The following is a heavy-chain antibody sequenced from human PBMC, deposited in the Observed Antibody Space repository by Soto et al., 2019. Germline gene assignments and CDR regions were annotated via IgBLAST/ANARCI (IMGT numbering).Heavy chain of an antibody. D-gene: IGHD3-22*01. CDR1: GYSFAGYW. V-gene: IGHV5-10-1*01. Sequence: GESLKISCTGSGYSFAGYWITCVRHKPGKGLEWMGRIDPSDSQTYYSPSFRGHVTISVTKSITTVFLQWSSLRASDTAMYYCARQIYDSDTGPNFQYYFDSWGQGTPVTVSS. CDR2: IDPSDSQT. J-gene: IGHJ4*02. CDR3: ARQIYDSDTGPNFQYYFDS.